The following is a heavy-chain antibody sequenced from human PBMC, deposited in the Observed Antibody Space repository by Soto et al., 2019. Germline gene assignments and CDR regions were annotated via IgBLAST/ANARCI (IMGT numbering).Heavy chain of an antibody. CDR3: ARSLATYSSSWYPGFDY. J-gene: IGHJ4*02. Sequence: SETLSLTCTVSGGSISSYYWSWIRQPPGKGLEWIGYIYYSGSTNYNPSLKSRVTISVDTSKNQFSLKLSSVTAADTAVYYCARSLATYSSSWYPGFDYWGQGTLVTVSS. V-gene: IGHV4-59*01. D-gene: IGHD6-13*01. CDR2: IYYSGST. CDR1: GGSISSYY.